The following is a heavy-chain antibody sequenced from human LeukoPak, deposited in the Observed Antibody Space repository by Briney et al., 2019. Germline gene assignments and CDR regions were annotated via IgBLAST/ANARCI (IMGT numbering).Heavy chain of an antibody. CDR2: INPSGGST. CDR3: AKSGSYLLLGSH. V-gene: IGHV1-46*01. Sequence: GASVKVSCKASGYTFTSYYMHWVRQAPGQGLEWMGIINPSGGSTSYAQKFQGRVTMTRDMSTSTVYMELSSLRSEDTAVYYCAKSGSYLLLGSHWGQGTLVTVSS. J-gene: IGHJ4*02. CDR1: GYTFTSYY. D-gene: IGHD3-10*01.